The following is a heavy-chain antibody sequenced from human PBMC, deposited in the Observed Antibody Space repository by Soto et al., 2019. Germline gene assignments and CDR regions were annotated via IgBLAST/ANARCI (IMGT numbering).Heavy chain of an antibody. J-gene: IGHJ4*02. Sequence: QVQLVQSGAEVKKPGASVKVSCKTSGYTFTSYHISWVRQAPGQGLEWMGWISAYNTNTNYAQKFKGRVTMTTDTLTSTAYMELRSLRSDDTAVYYCPRDTPPTDYWGQGTLVTVSS. V-gene: IGHV1-18*01. CDR1: GYTFTSYH. CDR3: PRDTPPTDY. CDR2: ISAYNTNT.